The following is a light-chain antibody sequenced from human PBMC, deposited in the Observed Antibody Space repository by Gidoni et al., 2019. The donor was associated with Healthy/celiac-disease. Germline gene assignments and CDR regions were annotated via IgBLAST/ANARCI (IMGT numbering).Light chain of an antibody. CDR3: QQYNNWPPIT. CDR1: QRVSSN. Sequence: EIVMTQSPATLSVSTVERATLSCRASQRVSSNLAWYQQNPGQAPRLLIYGASTRATVIPARFSGSGSGTEFTLTISSLQSEDFAVYYCQQYNNWPPITFGQXTRLEIK. J-gene: IGKJ5*01. CDR2: GAS. V-gene: IGKV3-15*01.